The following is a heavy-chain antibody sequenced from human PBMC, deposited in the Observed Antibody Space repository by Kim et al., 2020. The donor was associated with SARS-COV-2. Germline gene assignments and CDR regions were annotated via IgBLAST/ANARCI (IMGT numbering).Heavy chain of an antibody. V-gene: IGHV3-11*04. Sequence: GESLKISCAASGFTFSDYYMSWIRQAPGKGLEWVSYISSSGSTIYYADSVKGRFTISRDNAKNSLYLQMNSLRAEDTAVYYCASSRRRQDYWGQGTLVTVSS. CDR2: ISSSGSTI. CDR3: ASSRRRQDY. J-gene: IGHJ4*02. CDR1: GFTFSDYY.